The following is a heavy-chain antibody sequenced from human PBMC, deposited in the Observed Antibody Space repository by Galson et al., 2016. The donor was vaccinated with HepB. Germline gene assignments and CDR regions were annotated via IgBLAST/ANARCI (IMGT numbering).Heavy chain of an antibody. Sequence: SLRLSCAASGFTFSSYGMHWVRQVPGKGLEWVAIIWYDGSHKFYLDSVKGRFTISRDNSKGTLYLQMNSLRAEDTAVYYCARDREYNFWSGYYPLKFFDYWGQGTLVTVSS. V-gene: IGHV3-33*01. CDR1: GFTFSSYG. CDR2: IWYDGSHK. CDR3: ARDREYNFWSGYYPLKFFDY. D-gene: IGHD3-3*01. J-gene: IGHJ4*02.